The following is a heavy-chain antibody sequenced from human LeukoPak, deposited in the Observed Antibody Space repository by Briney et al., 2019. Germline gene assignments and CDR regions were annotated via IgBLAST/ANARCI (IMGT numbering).Heavy chain of an antibody. V-gene: IGHV3-30*18. Sequence: GSLRLSCAASGFTFSSYGMHWVRQAPGKGLEWVAVISYDGSNKYYADSVKGRFTISRDNSKNTLYLQMNSLRAEDTAVYYCAKQYCSGGNCYSGDYFDYWGQGTLVTVSS. CDR1: GFTFSSYG. CDR2: ISYDGSNK. CDR3: AKQYCSGGNCYSGDYFDY. D-gene: IGHD2-15*01. J-gene: IGHJ4*02.